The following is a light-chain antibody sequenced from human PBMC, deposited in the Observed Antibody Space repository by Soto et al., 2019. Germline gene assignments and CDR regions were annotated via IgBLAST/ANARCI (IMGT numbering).Light chain of an antibody. J-gene: IGKJ2*01. CDR2: GIS. V-gene: IGKV3-20*01. Sequence: ENVLTQSPGTLSLSPGERATLSCRATQSVTSRYFAWYQQKPGQAPRLLIYGISSRATDIPDRFSGSGSGTDYTLTISRLEPEDFGVYYCQQDSTLPHTFGQGTKLEVK. CDR1: QSVTSRY. CDR3: QQDSTLPHT.